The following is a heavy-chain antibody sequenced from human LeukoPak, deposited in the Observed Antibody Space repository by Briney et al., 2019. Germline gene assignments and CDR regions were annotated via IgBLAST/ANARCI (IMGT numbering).Heavy chain of an antibody. D-gene: IGHD4-23*01. J-gene: IGHJ4*02. CDR3: ARIPTAALGGNYVDY. CDR1: GGSISSGGYY. Sequence: SQTLSLSCTVAGGSISSGGYYWSWIGQHPGKGLEWIGYIYYSGSTYYNPSLKSRVTISVDTSKNQFSLKLSSVTAADTAVYYCARIPTAALGGNYVDYWGQGTLVTVSS. CDR2: IYYSGST. V-gene: IGHV4-31*03.